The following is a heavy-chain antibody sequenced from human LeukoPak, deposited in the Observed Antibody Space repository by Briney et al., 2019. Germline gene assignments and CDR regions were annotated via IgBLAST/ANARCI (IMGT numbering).Heavy chain of an antibody. V-gene: IGHV4-59*01. D-gene: IGHD3-22*01. CDR1: GASISSSY. CDR2: INYSGNT. Sequence: PSETLSLTCAVSGASISSSYWSWIRQPPGTGLEWIGYINYSGNTKYNLSLESRVTISVDASNNQFSLRLSSVTAADTAFYYCAGGYYDSRGYSNTFDIWGQGTLVTVSS. J-gene: IGHJ3*02. CDR3: AGGYYDSRGYSNTFDI.